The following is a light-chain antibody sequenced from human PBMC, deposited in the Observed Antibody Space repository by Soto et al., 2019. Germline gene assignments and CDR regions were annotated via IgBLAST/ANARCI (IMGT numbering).Light chain of an antibody. J-gene: IGKJ1*01. CDR3: QQYYSYPGT. CDR2: AAS. V-gene: IGKV1-8*01. Sequence: RMTQSPSSLSASTGDRVTITCRASQGISSYLAWYQQKPGKAPKLLIYAASTLQSGVPSRFTGSGSGTEFTLTISCLQSEGFATYFCQQYYSYPGTFGQGTKVEIK. CDR1: QGISSY.